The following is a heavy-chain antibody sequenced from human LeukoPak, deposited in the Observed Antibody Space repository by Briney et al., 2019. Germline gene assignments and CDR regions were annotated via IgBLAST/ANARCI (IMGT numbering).Heavy chain of an antibody. J-gene: IGHJ6*02. CDR3: ARGGGLDV. CDR2: ISSTTI. V-gene: IGHV3-48*01. Sequence: PGGSLRLSCAASGFTFSSYSMNWVRQAPGKGLEWVSYISSTTIYYTDSVKGRFTISRDNAQNSLYLQMSNLRAEDTAVYFCARGGGLDVWGQGATVTVSS. D-gene: IGHD3-16*01. CDR1: GFTFSSYS.